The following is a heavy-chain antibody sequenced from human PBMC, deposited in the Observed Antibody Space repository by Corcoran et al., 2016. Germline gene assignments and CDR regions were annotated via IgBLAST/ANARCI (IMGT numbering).Heavy chain of an antibody. CDR2: INHSGST. V-gene: IGHV4-34*01. J-gene: IGHJ6*02. CDR1: GGSFSGYY. D-gene: IGHD2-2*01. CDR3: AVWGAIVVASVGMDV. Sequence: QVQLQQWGAGLLKPSETLSLTCTVYGGSFSGYYWSWIRQPPGKGLEWIGEINHSGSTNYNPSLKSRVTISVDTYKNQFSLKLSSVNAADTAVYYCAVWGAIVVASVGMDVWGQGTTVTVSS.